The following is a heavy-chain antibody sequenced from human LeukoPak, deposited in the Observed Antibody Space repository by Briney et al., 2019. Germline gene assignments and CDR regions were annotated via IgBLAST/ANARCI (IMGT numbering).Heavy chain of an antibody. CDR3: ARNAGTH. D-gene: IGHD2-2*01. CDR2: FYYSGIT. J-gene: IGHJ4*02. V-gene: IGHV4-59*01. CDR1: GGSITSNY. Sequence: ASETLSLTCTVSGGSITSNYWSWMRQPPGKGLEWIGFFYYSGITKYNPSLKSRVTISVDTSKNQFSLKLTSVTAADTAVYYCARNAGTHWGQGTLVTVSS.